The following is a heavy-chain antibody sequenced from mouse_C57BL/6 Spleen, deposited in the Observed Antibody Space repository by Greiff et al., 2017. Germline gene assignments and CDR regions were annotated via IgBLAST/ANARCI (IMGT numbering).Heavy chain of an antibody. CDR3: ARLGRGGYYFDY. D-gene: IGHD4-1*01. V-gene: IGHV5-17*01. CDR2: ISSGSSTI. J-gene: IGHJ2*01. Sequence: EVQRVESGGGLVKPGGSLKLSCAASGFTFSDYGMHWVRQAPEQGLEWVAYISSGSSTIYYADTVTGRFTISRDNAKNTLFLQMTSLRSEDTDMDYCARLGRGGYYFDYWGQGTTLTVSS. CDR1: GFTFSDYG.